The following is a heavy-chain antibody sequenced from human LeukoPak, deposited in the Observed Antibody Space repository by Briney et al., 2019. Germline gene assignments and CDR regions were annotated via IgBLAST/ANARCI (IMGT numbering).Heavy chain of an antibody. CDR3: ARGGIRVSGIDEFDY. Sequence: GGSLRLSCAASGFTFIDYDMHWVRQVIGKGLEWVSAIGIRGDTHYSGSVKGRFTISRENAESSLYLQMNSLRAEDTAVYYCARGGIRVSGIDEFDYWGQGTLVTVSS. V-gene: IGHV3-13*01. CDR2: IGIRGDT. D-gene: IGHD6-19*01. J-gene: IGHJ4*02. CDR1: GFTFIDYD.